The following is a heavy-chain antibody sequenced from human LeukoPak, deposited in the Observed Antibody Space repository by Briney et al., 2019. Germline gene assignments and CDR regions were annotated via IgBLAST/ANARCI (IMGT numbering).Heavy chain of an antibody. D-gene: IGHD3-22*01. V-gene: IGHV4-34*01. J-gene: IGHJ3*02. CDR3: ARGQYGLPYYYDSSGYYALGAFDI. CDR2: INHSGST. CDR1: GGSFSGYY. Sequence: PSETLSLTCAVYGGSFSGYYWSWIRPPPGKGLEWIGEINHSGSTNYHPSLKSRVTISVDTSKNQFSLKLSSVTAADTAVYYCARGQYGLPYYYDSSGYYALGAFDIWGQGTMVTVSS.